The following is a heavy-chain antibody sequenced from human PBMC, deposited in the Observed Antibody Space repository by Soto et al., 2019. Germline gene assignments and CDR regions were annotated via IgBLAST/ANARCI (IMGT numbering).Heavy chain of an antibody. V-gene: IGHV4-59*01. CDR2: IYYSGST. Sequence: SETLSLTCTVSGGSISSYYWSWIRQPPGKGLEWIGYIYYSGSTNYNPSLKSRVTISVDTSKNQFSLKLSSVTAADTVVYYCARTVVAGATDPSDFDYWGQGTLVTVSS. D-gene: IGHD2-15*01. CDR3: ARTVVAGATDPSDFDY. CDR1: GGSISSYY. J-gene: IGHJ4*02.